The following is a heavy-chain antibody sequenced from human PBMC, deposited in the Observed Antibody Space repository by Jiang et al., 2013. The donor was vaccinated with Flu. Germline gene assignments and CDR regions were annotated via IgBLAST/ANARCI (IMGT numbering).Heavy chain of an antibody. D-gene: IGHD3-22*01. J-gene: IGHJ2*01. Sequence: ETLSLTCTVSGGSISSSSYYWGWIRQPPGKGLEWIGSIYYSGSTYYNPSLKSRVTISVDTSKNQFSLKLSSVTAADTAVYYCASSGYYHYWYFDLWGRGTLVTVSS. CDR3: ASSGYYHYWYFDL. CDR1: GGSISSSSYY. V-gene: IGHV4-39*01. CDR2: IYYSGST.